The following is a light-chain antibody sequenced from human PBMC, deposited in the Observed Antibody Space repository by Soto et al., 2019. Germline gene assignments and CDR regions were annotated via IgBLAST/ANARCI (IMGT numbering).Light chain of an antibody. CDR1: PSPVHRAGNTS. Sequence: DVAMTPTPLSSPVTLGQPAPISCSTSPSPVHRAGNTSLSWLQQRPGKPPRLLTDKISNRFSGVPGIFGGSGAGTDFPLKISRLEAEYGGVYYCMEVTHSPRTFGQGTKVEIK. CDR2: KIS. CDR3: MEVTHSPRT. V-gene: IGKV2-24*01. J-gene: IGKJ1*01.